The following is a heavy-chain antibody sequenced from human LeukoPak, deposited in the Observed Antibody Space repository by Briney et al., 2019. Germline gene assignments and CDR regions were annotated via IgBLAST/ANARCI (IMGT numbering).Heavy chain of an antibody. CDR3: ATSSVAGPTAAY. CDR2: INHSGST. Sequence: SETLSLTCAVYGGSFSGYYWSWIRQPPGKGLEWIGEINHSGSTNYNPSLKSRVTISVDTSKNQFSLKLSSVTAGDTAVYYCATSSVAGPTAAYWGQGTLVTVSS. V-gene: IGHV4-34*01. CDR1: GGSFSGYY. D-gene: IGHD6-19*01. J-gene: IGHJ4*02.